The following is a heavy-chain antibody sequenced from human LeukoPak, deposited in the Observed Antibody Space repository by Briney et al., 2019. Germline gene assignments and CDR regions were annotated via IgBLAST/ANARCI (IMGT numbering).Heavy chain of an antibody. CDR2: ITPDGSEK. V-gene: IGHV3-7*01. CDR3: ARDKGTSWFDP. D-gene: IGHD1-1*01. J-gene: IGHJ5*02. CDR1: TFSYSGYW. Sequence: GESLRLSCAASTFSYSGYWMSWVRQTPGKGLEWVANITPDGSEKYYVDSVRGRFTISRDNAKNSLYLQMNSLRAEDTAVYYCARDKGTSWFDPWGQGTLVTVSS.